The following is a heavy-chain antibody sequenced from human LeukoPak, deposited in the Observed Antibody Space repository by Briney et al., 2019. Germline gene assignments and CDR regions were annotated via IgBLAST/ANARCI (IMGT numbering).Heavy chain of an antibody. D-gene: IGHD5-12*01. V-gene: IGHV3-11*01. J-gene: IGHJ4*02. CDR3: AKDGGVDSGYDPRAYYYFDY. CDR2: ISSSGSTI. CDR1: GFTFSDYY. Sequence: KPGGSLRLSCAASGFTFSDYYMSWIRQAPGKGLEWVSYISSSGSTIYYADSVKGRFAISRDNAKNSLYLQMNSLRAEDTAVYYCAKDGGVDSGYDPRAYYYFDYWGQGTLVTVSS.